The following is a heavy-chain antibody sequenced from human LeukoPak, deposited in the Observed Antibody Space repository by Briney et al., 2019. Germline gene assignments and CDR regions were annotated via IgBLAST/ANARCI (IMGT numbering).Heavy chain of an antibody. CDR1: GFTFSGHG. CDR2: ISSSSSYI. CDR3: AKIGVIGKWYFDL. D-gene: IGHD1-20*01. V-gene: IGHV3-21*01. Sequence: GSLRLSCEASGFTFSGHGMSWVRLAPGKGLEWVSPISSSSSYIYYADSVKGRFTISRDNAKNSLYMQMNSLRAEDTAVYYCAKIGVIGKWYFDLWGRGALVTVS. J-gene: IGHJ2*01.